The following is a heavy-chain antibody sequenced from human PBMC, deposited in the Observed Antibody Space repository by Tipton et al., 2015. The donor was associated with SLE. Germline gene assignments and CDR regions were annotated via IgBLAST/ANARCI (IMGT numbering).Heavy chain of an antibody. V-gene: IGHV4-39*07. J-gene: IGHJ4*02. CDR3: ARRQFNWKYDG. CDR2: IYYSGTT. Sequence: TLSLTCTVSGGSINNSGYYWDWIRQPPGKGLDWIGGIYYSGTTYYNPSLKSRVTISVDTSNNHFSLKQSSVTAADTAVYYCARRQFNWKYDGWGQGTLVTVSS. CDR1: GGSINNSGYY. D-gene: IGHD1-7*01.